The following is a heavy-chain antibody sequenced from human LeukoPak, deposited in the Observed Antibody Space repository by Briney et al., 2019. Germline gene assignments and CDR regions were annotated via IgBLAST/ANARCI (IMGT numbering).Heavy chain of an antibody. D-gene: IGHD6-19*01. Sequence: SETLSLTCTVSGGSISSYYWSWIRQPAGKGLEWIGRIYTSGSTNYNPSLKSRVTISVDKSKNQFSLKLSSVTAADTAVYYCARDTAVARIFDYWGQGPLVSVSS. CDR3: ARDTAVARIFDY. J-gene: IGHJ4*02. CDR1: GGSISSYY. V-gene: IGHV4-4*07. CDR2: IYTSGST.